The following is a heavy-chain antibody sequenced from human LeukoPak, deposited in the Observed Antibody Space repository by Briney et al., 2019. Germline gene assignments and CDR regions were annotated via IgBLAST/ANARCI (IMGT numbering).Heavy chain of an antibody. D-gene: IGHD3-22*01. J-gene: IGHJ4*02. CDR3: ASEGSDYYDSSGYAVL. CDR1: GGSISSSNW. V-gene: IGHV4-4*02. Sequence: PSETLSLTCAVSGGSISSSNWWSWVRQPPGKGLEWIGEIYHSGSTNYNPSLKSRVSISVDKSKNQFSLKLSSVAAADTAVYYCASEGSDYYDSSGYAVLWGQGTLVTVSS. CDR2: IYHSGST.